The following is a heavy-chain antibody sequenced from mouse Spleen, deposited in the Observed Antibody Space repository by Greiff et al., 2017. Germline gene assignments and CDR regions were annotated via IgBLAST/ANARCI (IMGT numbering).Heavy chain of an antibody. CDR2: FHPYNDDT. CDR3: ARGDDYDGNYLNN. V-gene: IGHV1-47*01. Sequence: QVQLMESGAELVKPGASVKMSCKASGYTFTTYPLEWMKQNHGKSLAWIGNFHPYNDDTKYNEKFKGKATLTVEKSSSTVYLELSRLTSDDSAVYYCARGDDYDGNYLNNGRQGTTLTVSS. CDR1: GYTFTTYP. J-gene: IGHJ2*01. D-gene: IGHD2-4*01.